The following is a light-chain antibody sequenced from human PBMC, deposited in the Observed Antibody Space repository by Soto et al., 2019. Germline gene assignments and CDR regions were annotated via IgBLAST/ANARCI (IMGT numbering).Light chain of an antibody. V-gene: IGKV3-15*01. CDR2: GAS. Sequence: EIVMTQSPATLSVSPGERATLSCRASQSVSSNLAWYQQKPGQAPRLLIYGASTRATGIPARFSGSGSGTEFTLTISSLXSEDFAVYCCQQYNNWPPWTFGQGTKVDIK. CDR3: QQYNNWPPWT. CDR1: QSVSSN. J-gene: IGKJ1*01.